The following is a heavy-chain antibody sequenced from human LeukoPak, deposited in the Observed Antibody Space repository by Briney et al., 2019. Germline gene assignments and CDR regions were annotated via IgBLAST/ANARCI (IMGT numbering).Heavy chain of an antibody. CDR2: ISSGSSYI. CDR1: GFTFSSYS. D-gene: IGHD6-13*01. CDR3: ARGVMAAADFFDY. V-gene: IGHV3-21*01. Sequence: GGSLRLSCAASGFTFSSYSMNWVRQAPGKGLEWVSSISSGSSYIYYADSVKGRFTISRDNAKNSLFLQMNSLRAEDTAVYYCARGVMAAADFFDYWGQGTLVTVSS. J-gene: IGHJ4*02.